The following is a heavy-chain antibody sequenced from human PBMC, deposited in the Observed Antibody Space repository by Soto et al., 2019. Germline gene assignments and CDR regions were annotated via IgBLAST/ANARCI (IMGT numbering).Heavy chain of an antibody. CDR3: ARGRRGGFWFDP. CDR2: INHSGST. CDR1: GGSFSGYY. D-gene: IGHD5-12*01. J-gene: IGHJ5*02. Sequence: LSLTCAVYGGSFSGYYWSWIRQPPGKGLEWIGEINHSGSTNYNPSLKSRVTISVDTSKNQFSLKLSSVTAADTAVYYCARGRRGGFWFDPWGQGTLVTVSS. V-gene: IGHV4-34*01.